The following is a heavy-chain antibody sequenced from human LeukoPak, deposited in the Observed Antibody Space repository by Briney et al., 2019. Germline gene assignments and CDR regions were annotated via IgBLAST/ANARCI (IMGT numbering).Heavy chain of an antibody. CDR3: ARDSSTEQWLVRDWFDP. D-gene: IGHD6-19*01. Sequence: GGSLRLSCAASGFTSSDHYMDWVRQAPGKGLEWVSSISSSSSYIYYADSVKGRFTISRDNAKNSLYLQMNSLRAEDTAVYYCARDSSTEQWLVRDWFDPWGQGTLVTVSS. V-gene: IGHV3-21*01. CDR2: ISSSSSYI. J-gene: IGHJ5*02. CDR1: GFTSSDHY.